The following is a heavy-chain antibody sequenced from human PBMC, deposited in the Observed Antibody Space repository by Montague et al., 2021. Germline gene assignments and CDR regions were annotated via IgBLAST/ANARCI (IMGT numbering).Heavy chain of an antibody. CDR3: ARDRAAAGS. V-gene: IGHV3-7*01. J-gene: IGHJ5*01. CDR1: GITFDNYS. Sequence: SLRLSCAASGITFDNYSVSWVRQAPGKGLEWVANINDDGSEKYYVDSVRGRFSISRDNTKNSLYLQMNSLRVEDTAVYYCARDRAAAGSWGHGTLVIVSS. CDR2: INDDGSEK. D-gene: IGHD6-13*01.